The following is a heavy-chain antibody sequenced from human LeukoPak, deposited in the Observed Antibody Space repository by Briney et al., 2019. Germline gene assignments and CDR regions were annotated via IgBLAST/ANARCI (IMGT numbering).Heavy chain of an antibody. D-gene: IGHD2/OR15-2a*01. V-gene: IGHV1-46*01. CDR2: INPSAGST. Sequence: ASVKVSCKASGYTFTTYYMHWVRQAPGQGLEWMGIINPSAGSTNYAQKFQGRVTMTRDTSTSTVYMELSSLRSEDTAVYYCARQTYCTSTSCHYYYYYMDVWGKGTTVTISS. J-gene: IGHJ6*03. CDR3: ARQTYCTSTSCHYYYYYMDV. CDR1: GYTFTTYY.